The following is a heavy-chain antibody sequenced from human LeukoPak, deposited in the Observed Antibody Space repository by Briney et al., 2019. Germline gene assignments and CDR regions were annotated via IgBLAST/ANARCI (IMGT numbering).Heavy chain of an antibody. D-gene: IGHD2-15*01. CDR1: GFTFGSYM. J-gene: IGHJ4*02. CDR3: ARYCSGASCYSGVDY. V-gene: IGHV3-23*01. CDR2: ISSNGGST. Sequence: GGSLRLSCAASGFTFGSYMMTWVRQAPGRGLEWVPTISSNGGSTYYADSVKGRFTISRDNSKNTLYLQMSSLRAEDTAIHYCARYCSGASCYSGVDYWGQGTLVPVSS.